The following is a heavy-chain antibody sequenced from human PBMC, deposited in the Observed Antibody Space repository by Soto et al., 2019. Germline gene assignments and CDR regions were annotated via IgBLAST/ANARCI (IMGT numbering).Heavy chain of an antibody. CDR3: ARMKPLGPYYFDF. CDR2: VDWNDET. D-gene: IGHD1-26*01. CDR1: GFSLRTPGMR. Sequence: SGPTLVNPTQTFTLTCTVAGFSLRTPGMRVSWLRQPPGRALEWLGRVDWNDETFYDTSLTTRLSISKENSKNRVVLTLTNVDPVDTATYYCARMKPLGPYYFDFWGQGALVTVSS. J-gene: IGHJ4*02. V-gene: IGHV2-70*04.